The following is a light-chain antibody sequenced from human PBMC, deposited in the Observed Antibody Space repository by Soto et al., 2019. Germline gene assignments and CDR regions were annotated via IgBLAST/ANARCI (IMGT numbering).Light chain of an antibody. Sequence: AIRMTQSPSSFSASTGDRVTITCRASQAIGSLLAWYQQKPGKAPKLLIYAASTLQSGVPARFSGSGSGTDFTLTVRSLQSEDFATYYCHQYYSYPLPFGPGTKVDMK. J-gene: IGKJ3*01. V-gene: IGKV1-8*01. CDR2: AAS. CDR1: QAIGSL. CDR3: HQYYSYPLP.